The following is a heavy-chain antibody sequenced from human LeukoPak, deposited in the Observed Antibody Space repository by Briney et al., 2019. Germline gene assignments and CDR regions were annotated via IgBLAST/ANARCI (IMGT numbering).Heavy chain of an antibody. D-gene: IGHD5-12*01. J-gene: IGHJ3*02. CDR1: GFTFSSYA. V-gene: IGHV3-23*01. Sequence: GGSLRLSCAASGFTFSSYAMSWVRQAPGKGLEWVSAISGSGGSTYYADSVKGRFTISRDNSKNTLYLQMNSLRAEDTAVYYCAKDQLGYSGYDFRALDAFDIWGQGTMVTVSS. CDR3: AKDQLGYSGYDFRALDAFDI. CDR2: ISGSGGST.